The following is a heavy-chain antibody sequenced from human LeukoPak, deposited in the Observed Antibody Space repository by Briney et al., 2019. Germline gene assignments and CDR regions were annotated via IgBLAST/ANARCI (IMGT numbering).Heavy chain of an antibody. Sequence: GESLKISCKGPGYIFPSYWLGWVRPMPGKGLEWMGIIYPGDSDTRYSPPFQGQVTISADKSISTAYRQWSSLKASDTAMYYCARLPLRSGRRWFEPWGQGTLVTVSS. CDR1: GYIFPSYW. V-gene: IGHV5-51*01. CDR3: ARLPLRSGRRWFEP. CDR2: IYPGDSDT. D-gene: IGHD5/OR15-5a*01. J-gene: IGHJ5*02.